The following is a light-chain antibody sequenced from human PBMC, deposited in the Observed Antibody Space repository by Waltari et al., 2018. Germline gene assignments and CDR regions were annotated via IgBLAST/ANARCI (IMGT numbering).Light chain of an antibody. J-gene: IGKJ3*01. Sequence: SRRATHSVPSTDLAVYQQRHGQAPRLLIYGVSRRATSIPDRFSCRGSGIDFTLTISRLEPEDFAVYYCQQYGSSPLFTFGPGTRVDVK. CDR1: HSVPSTD. CDR3: QQYGSSPLFT. V-gene: IGKV3-20*01. CDR2: GVS.